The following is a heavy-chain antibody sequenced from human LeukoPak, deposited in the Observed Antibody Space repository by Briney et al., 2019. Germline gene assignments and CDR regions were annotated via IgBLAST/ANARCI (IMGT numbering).Heavy chain of an antibody. V-gene: IGHV4-34*01. CDR3: ARGRRYSSSWGFDP. D-gene: IGHD6-13*01. Sequence: SETLSLTCAVDGGSFSSYYWSWIRQPPGKGLEWIGEINHSGSTNYNPSLKSRVTISVDTSKNQFSLKLSSVTAADTAVYYCARGRRYSSSWGFDPWGQGTLVTVSS. CDR2: INHSGST. J-gene: IGHJ5*02. CDR1: GGSFSSYY.